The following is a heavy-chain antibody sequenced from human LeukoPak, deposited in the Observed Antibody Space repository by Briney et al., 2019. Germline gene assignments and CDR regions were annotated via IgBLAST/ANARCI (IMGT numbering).Heavy chain of an antibody. CDR1: GFTFSSYW. CDR2: INHNGNVN. Sequence: GGCLRLSCAASGFTFSSYWMNWARQAPGKGLEWVASINHNGNVNYYVDSVKGRFTISRDNAKNSLYLQMSNLRAEDTAVYFCARGGGLDVWGQGATVTVSS. V-gene: IGHV3-7*03. CDR3: ARGGGLDV. D-gene: IGHD3-16*01. J-gene: IGHJ6*02.